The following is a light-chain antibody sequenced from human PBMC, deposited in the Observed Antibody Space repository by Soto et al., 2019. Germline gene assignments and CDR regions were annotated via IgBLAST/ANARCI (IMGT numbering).Light chain of an antibody. CDR3: QQRSSWWT. J-gene: IGKJ1*01. CDR1: QSITTY. CDR2: EAS. V-gene: IGKV3-11*01. Sequence: ETVLTQSLATLSLSPGDRATLSCRASQSITTYLAWYQQKTGQAPKLLFYEASNRATGIPARFSASGSGTEFTLTISSLEPEDSAVYYCQQRSSWWTFGQGTKVEIK.